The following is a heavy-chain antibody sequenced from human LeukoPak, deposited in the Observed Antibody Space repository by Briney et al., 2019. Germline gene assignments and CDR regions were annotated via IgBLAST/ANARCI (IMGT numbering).Heavy chain of an antibody. V-gene: IGHV4-34*01. CDR3: ARLMDYTYFDY. CDR1: GGSFSGYY. D-gene: IGHD4-11*01. J-gene: IGHJ4*02. Sequence: SETLSLTCAVYGGSFSGYYWSWIRQPPGKGLEWIGEINHSGSTNYNPSLKSRVTISVDTSKNQFSLKLSSVTAADTAVYYCARLMDYTYFDYWGQGTLVTVSS. CDR2: INHSGST.